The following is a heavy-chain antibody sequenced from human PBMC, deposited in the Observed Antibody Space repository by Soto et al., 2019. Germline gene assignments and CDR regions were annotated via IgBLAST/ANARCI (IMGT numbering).Heavy chain of an antibody. CDR1: GGSITSVGYS. CDR3: ASYGRGTYYYGYYFHH. V-gene: IGHV4-34*01. Sequence: SETLSLTCAVSGGSITSVGYSWTWIRQPPGKGLEWIGEIHHSGSTNYNPSLKSRVTISLDTSKNQFSLKLSSVTAADSAVYYCASYGRGTYYYGYYFHHWGQGTPVTVSS. CDR2: IHHSGST. J-gene: IGHJ4*02. D-gene: IGHD3-10*01.